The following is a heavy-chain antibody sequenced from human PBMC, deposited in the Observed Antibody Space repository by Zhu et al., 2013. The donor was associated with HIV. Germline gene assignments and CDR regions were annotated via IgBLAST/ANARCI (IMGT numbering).Heavy chain of an antibody. D-gene: IGHD4-17*01. CDR1: GFTFNHCG. CDR2: ISYDGGIQ. V-gene: IGHV3-30*18. J-gene: IGHJ5*02. CDR3: AKLFRLNHGDFDDFDP. Sequence: VQLVESGGGLVQPGGSLRLSCAASGFTFNHCGMHWVRQAPGKGLEWVALISYDGGIQYYADSMKGRFIVSRDNSKKMLYLQMNSLRVEDTAIYYCAKLFRLNHGDFDDFDPWGQGTLVTVSS.